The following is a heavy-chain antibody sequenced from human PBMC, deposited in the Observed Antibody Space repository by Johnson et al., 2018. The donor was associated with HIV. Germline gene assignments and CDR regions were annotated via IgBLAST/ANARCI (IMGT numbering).Heavy chain of an antibody. Sequence: QVQLVESGGGVVQPGRSLRLSCAASGFTLSTYGMHWVRQAPGKGLEWVAVISYNSGKKYYADSVKGRFTISRDNAKNSLYLQINGLRAEDMAVYYCARDGPRRDAYDIWGQGTMVTVSS. CDR1: GFTLSTYG. CDR3: ARDGPRRDAYDI. V-gene: IGHV3-30*05. J-gene: IGHJ3*02. CDR2: ISYNSGKK.